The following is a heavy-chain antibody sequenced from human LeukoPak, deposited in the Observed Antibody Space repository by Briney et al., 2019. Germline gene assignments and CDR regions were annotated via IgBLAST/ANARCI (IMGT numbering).Heavy chain of an antibody. D-gene: IGHD3-10*01. CDR2: ISSSSSYI. J-gene: IGHJ3*02. CDR3: ARYPPRAMVRGVLSAFDI. Sequence: GGSLRLSCAASGFTFSSYSMNWVRQAPGKGLEWVSSISSSSSYIYYADSVKGRFTISRDNAKNSLYLQMNSLRAEDTAVYYCARYPPRAMVRGVLSAFDIWGQGTMVTVSS. V-gene: IGHV3-21*01. CDR1: GFTFSSYS.